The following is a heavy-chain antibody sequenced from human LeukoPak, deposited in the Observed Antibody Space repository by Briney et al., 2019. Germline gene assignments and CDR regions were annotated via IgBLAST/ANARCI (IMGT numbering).Heavy chain of an antibody. Sequence: GASVKVSCKASGGTFSSYAISWVRRAPGQGLEWMGGIIPIFGTANYAQKFQGRVTMTRDMSTSTVYMELSSLRSEDTAVYYCARELLEGYDSPPYIWGQGTMVTVSS. V-gene: IGHV1-69*05. CDR1: GGTFSSYA. CDR2: IIPIFGTA. J-gene: IGHJ3*02. CDR3: ARELLEGYDSPPYI. D-gene: IGHD3-22*01.